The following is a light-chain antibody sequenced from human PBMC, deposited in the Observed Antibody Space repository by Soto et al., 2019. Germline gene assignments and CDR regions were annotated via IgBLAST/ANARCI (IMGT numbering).Light chain of an antibody. CDR1: QSISRY. Sequence: DIQMTQSPSSLSASVGDIVTISCRASQSISRYLNWYQQKPGKAPKLLILSASGLQSGVPSRFSGGGYGTEFTLTSSSLQLEDFATYYCQQSYSTPWTFGQGTKVDIK. CDR3: QQSYSTPWT. V-gene: IGKV1-39*01. CDR2: SAS. J-gene: IGKJ1*01.